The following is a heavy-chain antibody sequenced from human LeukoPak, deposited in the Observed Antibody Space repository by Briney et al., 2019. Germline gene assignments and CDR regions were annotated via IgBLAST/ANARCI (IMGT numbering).Heavy chain of an antibody. D-gene: IGHD6-19*01. CDR3: AKDLLAVAGPLDY. Sequence: GGSLTLSCAASGFTFSSYAMHWLRQAPGKGLEGVSGISWNSGSIGYADSVKGRFTISRDNAKNSLYLQMNSLRAEDMALYYCAKDLLAVAGPLDYWGQGTLVTVSS. V-gene: IGHV3-9*03. CDR1: GFTFSSYA. J-gene: IGHJ4*02. CDR2: ISWNSGSI.